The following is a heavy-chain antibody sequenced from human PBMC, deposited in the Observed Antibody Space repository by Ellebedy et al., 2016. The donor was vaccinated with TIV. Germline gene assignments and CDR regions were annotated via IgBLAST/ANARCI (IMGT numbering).Heavy chain of an antibody. CDR1: GYSFSSYQ. CDR2: INPADSNT. V-gene: IGHV5-51*01. CDR3: VKHEDRWGSYLAQ. Sequence: GESLKISCKGSGYSFSSYQIGWVRQMPGKGLEWMGIINPADSNTRYSPSFQGQVTISAEVSVSTAYLQWTSLKASDTAMYYCVKHEDRWGSYLAQWGQGTLVTVSS. D-gene: IGHD3-16*01. J-gene: IGHJ4*02.